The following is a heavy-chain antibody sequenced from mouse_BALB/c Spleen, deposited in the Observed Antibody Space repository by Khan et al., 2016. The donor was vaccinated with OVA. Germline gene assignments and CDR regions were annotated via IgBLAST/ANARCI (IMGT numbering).Heavy chain of an antibody. CDR1: GYTFTDFT. Sequence: QVQLKQSGAELVRPGVSVKISCKGSGYTFTDFTMHWVKQSPTKSLEWIGVISTYYGDVTYNQKFKDKATMTVDKSSSTAYMELARLTSEDSAMYFCARGGGGDRFAYWGQGTLVTVSA. J-gene: IGHJ3*01. CDR3: ARGGGGDRFAY. CDR2: ISTYYGDV. V-gene: IGHV1S137*01.